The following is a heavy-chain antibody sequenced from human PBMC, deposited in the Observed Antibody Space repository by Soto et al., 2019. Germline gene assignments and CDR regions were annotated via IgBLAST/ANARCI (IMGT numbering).Heavy chain of an antibody. Sequence: GGSLRLSCAASGFTFSNYAMSWVRQAPGKGLEWVSVIGSGGIRHYADSVKGRFPISRDNSKNSLYLHMNSLRAEDTAIFYCARRSNYGFDYWGQGTLVTVSS. CDR2: IGSGGIR. D-gene: IGHD4-4*01. CDR3: ARRSNYGFDY. CDR1: GFTFSNYA. V-gene: IGHV3-23*01. J-gene: IGHJ4*02.